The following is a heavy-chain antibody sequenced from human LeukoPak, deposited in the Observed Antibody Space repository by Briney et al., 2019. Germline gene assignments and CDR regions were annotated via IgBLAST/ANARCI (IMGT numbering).Heavy chain of an antibody. CDR3: ARERAAKTRFDY. V-gene: IGHV4-30-4*01. Sequence: PSQTLSLTCTVSGGSISSGDYYWSWIRQPPGKGLESIGFIYYSGSTYYNPFLKSRVTISVDTSKNQFSLRLSSVTAADTAVYYCARERAAKTRFDYWGQGTLVTVSS. D-gene: IGHD1-1*01. J-gene: IGHJ4*02. CDR1: GGSISSGDYY. CDR2: IYYSGST.